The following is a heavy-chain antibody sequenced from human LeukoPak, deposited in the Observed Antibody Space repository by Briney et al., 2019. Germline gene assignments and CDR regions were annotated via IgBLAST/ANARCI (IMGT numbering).Heavy chain of an antibody. CDR3: ARDISGAAATGGGYYYYYMDV. Sequence: PSETLSLTCTVSGGSISSYYWSWIRQPAGKGLEWIGRIYTSGSTNYNPSLKSRVTMSVDTSKNQFSLKLSSVTAADTAVYYCARDISGAAATGGGYYYYYMDVWGKGTTVTVSS. CDR1: GGSISSYY. CDR2: IYTSGST. V-gene: IGHV4-4*07. D-gene: IGHD3-10*01. J-gene: IGHJ6*03.